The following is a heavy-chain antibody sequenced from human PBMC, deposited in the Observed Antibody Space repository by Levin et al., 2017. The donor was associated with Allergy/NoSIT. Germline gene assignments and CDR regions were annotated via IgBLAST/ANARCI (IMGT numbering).Heavy chain of an antibody. CDR2: INHSGST. CDR3: ASRTPDNVDPEDY. D-gene: IGHD1-1*01. J-gene: IGHJ4*02. V-gene: IGHV4-34*01. CDR1: GGSFSGYY. Sequence: PSETLSLTCAVYGGSFSGYYWSWIRQPPGKGLEWIGEINHSGSTNYNPSLKSRVTIPVDTSKSQFSLKLSSVTAADTAVYYCASRTPDNVDPEDYWGQGTLVTVSS.